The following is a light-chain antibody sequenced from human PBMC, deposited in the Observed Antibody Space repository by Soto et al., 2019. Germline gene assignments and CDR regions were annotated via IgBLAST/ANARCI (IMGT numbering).Light chain of an antibody. CDR1: QSISSY. V-gene: IGKV1-39*01. J-gene: IGKJ4*02. Sequence: DIHVTQSPSSLSASVGYRFTITCRAGQSISSYLTWYQQKPGKAPKLLIYAASSLQSGVPSRFSGSGSGTDFTLTISSLQPEDFETYYCQQSYSSPQTFGAGTKVDIK. CDR3: QQSYSSPQT. CDR2: AAS.